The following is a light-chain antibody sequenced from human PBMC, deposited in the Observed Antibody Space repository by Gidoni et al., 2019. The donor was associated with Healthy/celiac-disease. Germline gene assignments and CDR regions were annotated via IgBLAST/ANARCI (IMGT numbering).Light chain of an antibody. CDR3: QQSYSTTRT. V-gene: IGKV1-39*01. J-gene: IGKJ1*01. CDR1: QSISSY. CDR2: AAS. Sequence: DIQMTQSPSSLSASVGDRVTITCRASQSISSYLNWYQQKPGKAPKLLIYAASSLQSGVPSRFSGSGSGTDFTRTISSLQPEDFATYYCQQSYSTTRTFGQXTKVEIK.